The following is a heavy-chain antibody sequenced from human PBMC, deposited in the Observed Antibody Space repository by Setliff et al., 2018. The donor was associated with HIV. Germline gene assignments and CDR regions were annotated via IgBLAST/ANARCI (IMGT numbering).Heavy chain of an antibody. CDR3: ARSPGDYLFDY. J-gene: IGHJ4*02. D-gene: IGHD4-17*01. Sequence: ASVKVSCKTSGYMFIAYGMSWVRRAPGQGLEWMGWINPNSGGTNYEQKFQGRVTMTRDTSISTAYMELSSLRSEDTAVYYCARSPGDYLFDYWGQGTLVTVSS. CDR1: GYMFIAYG. CDR2: INPNSGGT. V-gene: IGHV1-2*02.